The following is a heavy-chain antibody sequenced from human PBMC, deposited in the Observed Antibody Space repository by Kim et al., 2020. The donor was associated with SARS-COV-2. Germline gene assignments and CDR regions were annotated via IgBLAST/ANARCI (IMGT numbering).Heavy chain of an antibody. D-gene: IGHD5-12*01. J-gene: IGHJ5*02. CDR3: ARDLSGSDDL. Sequence: VGSLRLSCAASGFTFSKYWMHWVRQVPGEGLVWVSRSNEDGSITNYADSVRGRFTISRDNARSTLYLQMNSLGAEDTALYYCARDLSGSDDLWGQGTLVTVSS. CDR1: GFTFSKYW. CDR2: SNEDGSIT. V-gene: IGHV3-74*01.